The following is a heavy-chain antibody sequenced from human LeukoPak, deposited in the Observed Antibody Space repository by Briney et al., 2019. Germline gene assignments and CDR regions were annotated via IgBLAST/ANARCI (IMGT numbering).Heavy chain of an antibody. Sequence: GGSLRLSCAASGFTFSSYSMNWVRQAPGKGLEWVSYISSSSTIYYADSVKGRFTISRDNAKNSLYLQMNSLRDEDTAVYYCAREPQRLFSGSYPSDYWGQGTLVTVSS. CDR3: AREPQRLFSGSYPSDY. J-gene: IGHJ4*02. V-gene: IGHV3-48*02. CDR1: GFTFSSYS. D-gene: IGHD1-26*01. CDR2: ISSSSTI.